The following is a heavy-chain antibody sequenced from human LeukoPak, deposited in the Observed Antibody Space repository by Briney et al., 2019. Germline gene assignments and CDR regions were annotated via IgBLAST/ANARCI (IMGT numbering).Heavy chain of an antibody. J-gene: IGHJ4*02. D-gene: IGHD1-20*01. CDR2: IKEDGSGK. CDR3: ARGLTVKDY. V-gene: IGHV3-7*01. Sequence: GGSLRLSCAASGFTFSTYWMVWSRQAPGKGLEWVANIKEDGSGKYYVDSVKGRFTISRDGAKNSLYLQMNSLRAEDTAVYYCARGLTVKDYWGQGTLVTVSS. CDR1: GFTFSTYW.